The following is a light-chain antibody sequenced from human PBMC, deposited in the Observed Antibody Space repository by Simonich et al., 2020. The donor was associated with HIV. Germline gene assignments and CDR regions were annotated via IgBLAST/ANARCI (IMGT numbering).Light chain of an antibody. CDR2: LGS. V-gene: IGKV2-28*01. CDR3: MQAVQTPPT. CDR1: QSVLHSNGNNY. Sequence: DIVMTQSPLSLPVTPGEPASISCRSSQSVLHSNGNNYLDWYLQKPGQSPQLLIYLGSNRASGVPDRFSGSGSGTDFTLKISRVEAEDVGVYYCMQAVQTPPTFGPGTKVDIK. J-gene: IGKJ3*01.